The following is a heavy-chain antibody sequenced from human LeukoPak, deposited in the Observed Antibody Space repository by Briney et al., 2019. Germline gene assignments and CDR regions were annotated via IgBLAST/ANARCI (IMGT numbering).Heavy chain of an antibody. CDR2: INPSGGST. CDR1: GYTFTSYY. J-gene: IGHJ4*02. CDR3: ASEWRYYDSSGAGDY. D-gene: IGHD3-22*01. V-gene: IGHV1-46*01. Sequence: ASVTVSCTASGYTFTSYYMHWVRQAPGQGLEWMGIINPSGGSTSYAQKFQGRVTMTRDTSTSTVYMELSSLRSEDTAVYYCASEWRYYDSSGAGDYWGQGTLVTVSS.